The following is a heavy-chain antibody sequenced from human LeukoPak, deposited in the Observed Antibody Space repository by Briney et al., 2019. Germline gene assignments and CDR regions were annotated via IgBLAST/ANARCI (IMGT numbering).Heavy chain of an antibody. V-gene: IGHV3-23*01. CDR1: GFTFSNYA. Sequence: GGSLRLSCAASGFTFSNYAMSWVRQAPGKGLEWVSSIDKNDATTNYADSVRGRFTISRDNSKNTLHLQMSSLRAEDTAVYYCAKYDGQLLEQWYYDYWGQGTLVTVSS. CDR3: AKYDGQLLEQWYYDY. D-gene: IGHD1/OR15-1a*01. CDR2: IDKNDATT. J-gene: IGHJ4*02.